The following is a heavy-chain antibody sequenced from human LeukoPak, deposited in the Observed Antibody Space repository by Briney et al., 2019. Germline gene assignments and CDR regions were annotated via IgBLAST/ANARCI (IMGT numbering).Heavy chain of an antibody. CDR1: GFTFSDYY. J-gene: IGHJ4*02. D-gene: IGHD2-2*02. CDR2: IRYDESNK. Sequence: GGSLRLFCGASGFTFSDYYMSWIRQAPGKGLEWVAFIRYDESNKYYADSVKGRFTISRDNSKNTLYLQMNSLRAEDTAVYYCAKGPTDYCSSTRCYTPFDYWGQGTLVTVSS. V-gene: IGHV3-30*02. CDR3: AKGPTDYCSSTRCYTPFDY.